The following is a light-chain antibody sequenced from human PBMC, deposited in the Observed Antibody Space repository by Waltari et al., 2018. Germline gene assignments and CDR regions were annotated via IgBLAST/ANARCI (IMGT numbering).Light chain of an antibody. Sequence: QSALTQPASVSGSPGQSITISCTGTSSDIGGHNYVSWYQQHPGKAPKLVIFEVTPRPSGVSNRFSGSKSGNTASLTISGLQAEDEADYYCTSYTTSVTWVFGGGTKVTVL. CDR3: TSYTTSVTWV. CDR1: SSDIGGHNY. V-gene: IGLV2-14*01. J-gene: IGLJ3*02. CDR2: EVT.